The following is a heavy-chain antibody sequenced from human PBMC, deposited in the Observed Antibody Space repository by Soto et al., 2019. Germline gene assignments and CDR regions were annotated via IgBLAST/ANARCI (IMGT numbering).Heavy chain of an antibody. CDR3: AKGRGQNCNFDY. J-gene: IGHJ4*02. CDR2: ISGSGGTA. D-gene: IGHD3-10*01. CDR1: GFTFSSYA. V-gene: IGHV3-23*01. Sequence: EVQLLESGGGSVQPGGSLRLSCAASGFTFSSYAMHWVRRPPGKGLEWVSSISGSGGTAYYADYVKGRFSISRDSLVNTLYMQMNSLRAEDTAVYYCAKGRGQNCNFDYWGQGTMVTVSP.